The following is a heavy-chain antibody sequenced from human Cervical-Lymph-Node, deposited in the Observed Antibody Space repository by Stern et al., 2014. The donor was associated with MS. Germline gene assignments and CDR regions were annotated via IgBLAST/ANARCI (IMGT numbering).Heavy chain of an antibody. J-gene: IGHJ6*02. CDR1: GYTFINYD. CDR2: MNPNKANT. Sequence: QVQLVESGSQVRKPGASVKVSCQASGYTFINYDIFWVRQATGQGLEWMGWMNPNKANTGHAQKFQGRVTMTRNTSISTAYMELSGLRSDDTAVYYCVRGGLSYGYGLDAWGQGTAVIVSS. CDR3: VRGGLSYGYGLDA. D-gene: IGHD3-16*01. V-gene: IGHV1-8*01.